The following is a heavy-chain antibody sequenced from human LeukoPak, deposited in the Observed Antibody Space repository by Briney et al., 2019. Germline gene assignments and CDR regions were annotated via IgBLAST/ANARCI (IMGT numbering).Heavy chain of an antibody. J-gene: IGHJ4*02. Sequence: GGSLRLSCAASGFTFSISAMSWVRQAPGKGLEWVSAISGSGGHTYYADSAKGRFTISRDNSKNMLYLQMNSLRAEDTAVYYCATEDSSDYYSFDCWGQGTLVAVSS. D-gene: IGHD3-22*01. CDR3: ATEDSSDYYSFDC. CDR2: ISGSGGHT. V-gene: IGHV3-23*01. CDR1: GFTFSISA.